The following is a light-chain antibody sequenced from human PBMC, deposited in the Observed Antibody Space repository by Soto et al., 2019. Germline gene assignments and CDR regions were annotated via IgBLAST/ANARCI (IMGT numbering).Light chain of an antibody. CDR2: YDD. V-gene: IGLV1-36*01. CDR3: AAWDDSLNAYV. CDR1: SANIGNNG. J-gene: IGLJ1*01. Sequence: QSVLTQPPSVSEAPRRRVAISCSGSSANIGNNGVNWYQQFPGKAPKLLIYYDDLKPSGVSDRFSGSKSGTSASLVIRGLQSDDEADYYCAAWDDSLNAYVFXIGTKRTVL.